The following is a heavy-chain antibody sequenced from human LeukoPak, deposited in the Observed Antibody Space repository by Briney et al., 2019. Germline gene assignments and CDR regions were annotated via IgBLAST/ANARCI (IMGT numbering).Heavy chain of an antibody. V-gene: IGHV4-59*08. CDR3: ASGTITIFGVVSIDY. D-gene: IGHD3-3*01. CDR1: SGSISTYY. Sequence: SETLSLTCTVSSGSISTYYWSWIRQPPGKGLEWIGYIYYSGSTNYNPSLKSRVTISVDTSKNQFSLKLSSVTAADTAVYYCASGTITIFGVVSIDYWGQGTLVTVSS. CDR2: IYYSGST. J-gene: IGHJ4*02.